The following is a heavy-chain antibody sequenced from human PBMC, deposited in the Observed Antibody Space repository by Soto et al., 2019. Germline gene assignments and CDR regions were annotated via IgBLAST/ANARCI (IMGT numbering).Heavy chain of an antibody. Sequence: SETLSLTCTVSGGSIRSYYWSWIRQPPGKGLEWIGYIYYSGSTNYNPSLKSRVTISVDTSKNQFSLKLSSVTAADTAVYYCARTSTDGPLSYFDYWGQGTLVTVSS. CDR2: IYYSGST. D-gene: IGHD4-4*01. V-gene: IGHV4-59*01. CDR3: ARTSTDGPLSYFDY. CDR1: GGSIRSYY. J-gene: IGHJ4*02.